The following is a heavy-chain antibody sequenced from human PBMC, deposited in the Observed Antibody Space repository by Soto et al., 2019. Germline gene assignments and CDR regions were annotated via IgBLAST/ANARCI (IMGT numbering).Heavy chain of an antibody. D-gene: IGHD2-2*03. V-gene: IGHV4-34*01. CDR2: INHSGST. J-gene: IGHJ6*02. CDR1: GGSFSGYY. Sequence: SETLSLTCAVYGGSFSGYYWSWIRQPPGKGLEWIGEINHSGSTNYNPSLKSRVTISVDTSKNQFSLKLSSVAAADTAVYYCARLNGYCVSTNCHGYYGMDVWGQGTTVTVSS. CDR3: ARLNGYCVSTNCHGYYGMDV.